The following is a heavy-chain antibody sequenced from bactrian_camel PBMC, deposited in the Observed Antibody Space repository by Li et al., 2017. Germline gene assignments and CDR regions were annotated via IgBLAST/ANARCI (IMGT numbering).Heavy chain of an antibody. D-gene: IGHD1*01. CDR3: AASKTYPCYSGAFRAWREQAN. J-gene: IGHJ4*01. CDR1: GFTSHGCA. Sequence: DVQLVESGGGSVQTGESLRLSCTDPGFTSHGCAMNWFRQAAGEQREWVSTIRADGSTSYADSVKGRFTISRDNAKNTLYLQMNSLKPEDTAMYFCAASKTYPCYSGAFRAWREQANWGQGTQVTVS. V-gene: IGHV3S42*01. CDR2: IRADGST.